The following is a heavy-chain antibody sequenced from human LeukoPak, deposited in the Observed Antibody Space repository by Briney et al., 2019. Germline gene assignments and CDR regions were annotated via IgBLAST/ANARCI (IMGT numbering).Heavy chain of an antibody. Sequence: PGGSLRLSCAASGFTFSTYAMIWVRQAPGKGLEWVSAITGSGGNTYYADSVKGRFTISRDNSKNTLYLQMNSLRAEDTAVYYCAKENYGDYAYEYWGQGTLVTVSS. V-gene: IGHV3-23*01. D-gene: IGHD4-17*01. CDR1: GFTFSTYA. CDR2: ITGSGGNT. CDR3: AKENYGDYAYEY. J-gene: IGHJ4*02.